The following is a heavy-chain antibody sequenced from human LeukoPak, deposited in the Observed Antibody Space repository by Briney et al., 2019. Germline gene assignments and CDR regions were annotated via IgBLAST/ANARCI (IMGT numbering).Heavy chain of an antibody. CDR2: ISGSGGST. V-gene: IGHV3-23*01. CDR1: GFTFSSYA. D-gene: IGHD3-3*01. Sequence: TGGSLRLSCAASGFTFSSYAMSWVRQAPGKGLEWVSAISGSGGSTYYADSVKGRFTISRDNSKNTLYLQMNSLRAEDTAVYYCAKTIFGVVTYDAFDIWGQGTMVAVSS. CDR3: AKTIFGVVTYDAFDI. J-gene: IGHJ3*02.